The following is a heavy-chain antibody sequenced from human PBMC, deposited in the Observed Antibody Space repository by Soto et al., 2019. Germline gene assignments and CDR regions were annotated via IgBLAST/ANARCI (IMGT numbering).Heavy chain of an antibody. CDR3: ARGGSSLTLYYFDY. D-gene: IGHD6-6*01. CDR2: IIPILGIA. CDR1: GGTFSSYT. Sequence: QVQLVQSGAEVKKPGSSVKVSCKASGGTFSSYTTSWVRQAPGQGLEWMGRIIPILGIANYAQKFQGRVTITADKSTSTAYMELSSLRSEDTAVYYCARGGSSLTLYYFDYWGQGTLVTVSS. V-gene: IGHV1-69*02. J-gene: IGHJ4*02.